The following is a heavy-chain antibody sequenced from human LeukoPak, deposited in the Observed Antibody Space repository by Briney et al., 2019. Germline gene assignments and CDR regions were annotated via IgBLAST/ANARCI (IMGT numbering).Heavy chain of an antibody. CDR1: GFTFSSYA. J-gene: IGHJ4*02. D-gene: IGHD2-2*03. CDR3: AKDPSVDFVLVPAAYTDY. CDR2: VSASVGNT. V-gene: IGHV3-23*01. Sequence: GRSLRLSCAASGFTFSSYAMSWVRQAPGKGLEWVSGVSASVGNTYYADSVKDRFTISRDNSKNTPYLQMNSLRATTTALHYCAKDPSVDFVLVPAAYTDYWGQGTLVTVSS.